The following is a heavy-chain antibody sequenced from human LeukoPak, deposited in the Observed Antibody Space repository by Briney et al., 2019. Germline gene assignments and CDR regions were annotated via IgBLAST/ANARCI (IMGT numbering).Heavy chain of an antibody. V-gene: IGHV1-2*02. CDR2: INPNSGGT. Sequence: PGGSLRLSCAASGYTFTGYYMHWVRQAPGQGLEWMGWINPNSGGTNYAQKFQGRVTMTRDTSISTAYMELSRLRSDDTAVYYCASSFWSGYYFDPWGQGTLVTVSS. CDR1: GYTFTGYY. D-gene: IGHD3-3*01. CDR3: ASSFWSGYYFDP. J-gene: IGHJ5*02.